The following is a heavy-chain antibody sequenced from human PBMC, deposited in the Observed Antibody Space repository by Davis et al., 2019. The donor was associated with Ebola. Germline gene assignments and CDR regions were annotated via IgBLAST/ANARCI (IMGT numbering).Heavy chain of an antibody. CDR3: ARAAATAMLMD. CDR2: VNTNGGNT. D-gene: IGHD2-15*01. V-gene: IGHV3-11*06. CDR1: GFVFSDYY. J-gene: IGHJ4*02. Sequence: GGSLRLSCAGSGFVFSDYYMTWFRPAPGKGLEWVSHVNTNGGNTNYADSVKGRFTISRDNAKNTLYLQMNSLKVADTAVYYCARAAATAMLMDWGQGTLVTVSS.